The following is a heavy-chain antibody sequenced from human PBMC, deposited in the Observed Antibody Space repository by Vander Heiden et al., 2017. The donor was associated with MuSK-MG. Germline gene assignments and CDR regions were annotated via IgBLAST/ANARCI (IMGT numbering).Heavy chain of an antibody. CDR2: INPGKGDT. CDR3: ARVNPWGSSYGLDV. V-gene: IGHV1-3*01. D-gene: IGHD6-6*01. CDR1: GYSFTSYA. Sequence: QVQLVQSGAEMRKPGASLKVSCQASGYSFTSYAIHWVRQAPGQRLEWMGWINPGKGDTKYSQKFQGRVTFTRDTFASTVYLELTSLRSEDTAIYYCARVNPWGSSYGLDVWGQGTTVSASS. J-gene: IGHJ6*02.